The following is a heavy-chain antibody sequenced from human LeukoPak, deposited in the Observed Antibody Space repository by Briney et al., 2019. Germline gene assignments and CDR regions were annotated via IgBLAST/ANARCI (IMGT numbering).Heavy chain of an antibody. D-gene: IGHD6-13*01. J-gene: IGHJ4*02. CDR1: GYSFSNYG. CDR3: ARDPTVYSSSWCFDY. V-gene: IGHV1-18*01. CDR2: ISVYNGNT. Sequence: ASVKVSCYASGYSFSNYGIAWVRQAPGQGLEWVGWISVYNGNTNYQRNLQGRVTMTTDTSTRTAYMELRSLRSDDTAVYYCARDPTVYSSSWCFDYWGQGTLVTVSS.